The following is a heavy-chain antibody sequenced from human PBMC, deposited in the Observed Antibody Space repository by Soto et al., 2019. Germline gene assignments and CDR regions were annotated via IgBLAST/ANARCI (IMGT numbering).Heavy chain of an antibody. CDR1: GYTLTELS. V-gene: IGHV1-24*01. CDR3: ARPYCTSNSCHNLFDS. Sequence: VASVKVSCKVSGYTLTELSMHWVRQAPGKGLEWMGGFDPEDGETIYAQKFQGRVTMTEDTSTDTAYMELSSLRSEDTAVYYCARPYCTSNSCHNLFDSWGQGTLVTVSS. CDR2: FDPEDGET. D-gene: IGHD2-2*01. J-gene: IGHJ5*01.